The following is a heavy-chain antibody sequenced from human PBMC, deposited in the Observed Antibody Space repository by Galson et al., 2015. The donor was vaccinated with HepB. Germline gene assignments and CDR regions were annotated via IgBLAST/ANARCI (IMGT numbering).Heavy chain of an antibody. CDR3: ARDYGKGGSGAYYGDLWSPYYYYYGMDV. D-gene: IGHD3-10*01. J-gene: IGHJ6*02. Sequence: SLRLSCAASGFTFSSYAMHWVRQAPGKGLEWVAVISYDGSNKYYADSVKGRFTISRDNSKNTLYLQMNSLRAEDTAVYYCARDYGKGGSGAYYGDLWSPYYYYYGMDVWGQGTTVTVSS. CDR1: GFTFSSYA. CDR2: ISYDGSNK. V-gene: IGHV3-30-3*01.